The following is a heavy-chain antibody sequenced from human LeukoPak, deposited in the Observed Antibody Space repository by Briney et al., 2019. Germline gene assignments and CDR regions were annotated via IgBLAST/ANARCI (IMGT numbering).Heavy chain of an antibody. CDR2: FSTSSGTI. CDR3: ARDSMYAFDI. V-gene: IGHV3-48*01. Sequence: GGSLRLSCAASGFTFSSYSMNWVRQAPGKGLEWISYFSTSSGTISYTDSVKGRFTISRDNAKNSLYLQMNSLRAEDTAAYYCARDSMYAFDIWGQGTMVTVSS. CDR1: GFTFSSYS. J-gene: IGHJ3*02. D-gene: IGHD2-2*01.